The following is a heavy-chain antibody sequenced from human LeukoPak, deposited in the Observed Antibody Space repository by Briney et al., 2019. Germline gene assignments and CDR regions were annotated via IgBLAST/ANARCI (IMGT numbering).Heavy chain of an antibody. CDR2: ISSSSTTI. J-gene: IGHJ3*02. CDR1: GFTFSSYE. V-gene: IGHV3-48*03. CDR3: GASRQYVGAFDI. Sequence: GGSLRLSCAASGFTFSSYELYWVRQAPGKGLEWISYISSSSTTIKYADSVRGRFTISRDDAGESLYLQMNRLRAEDTAIYYCGASRQYVGAFDIWGQGTLVTVSS. D-gene: IGHD3-16*01.